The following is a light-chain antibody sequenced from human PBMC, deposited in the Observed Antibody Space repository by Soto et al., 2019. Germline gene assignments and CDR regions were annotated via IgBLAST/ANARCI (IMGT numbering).Light chain of an antibody. CDR1: QSVSTTY. V-gene: IGKV3-20*01. J-gene: IGKJ2*01. CDR2: GTS. CDR3: QHYGSSPPMYT. Sequence: EIVLTQSPGTLSLSPGERATLSCRASQSVSTTYLGWYQQKPGQAPRLLVYGTSRRATGIPDRFSGSGSGTDFTLTISSLGPEDFAVYYCQHYGSSPPMYTFGQGTKLEIK.